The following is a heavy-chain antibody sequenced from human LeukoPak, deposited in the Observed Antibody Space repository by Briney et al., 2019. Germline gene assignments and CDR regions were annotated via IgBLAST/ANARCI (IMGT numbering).Heavy chain of an antibody. Sequence: SETLSLTCTVSGGSISSSSYYWGWIRQPPGKGLEWIGSIYYSGSTYYNPSLKSRVTISVDTSKNQFSLKLSSVTAADTAVYYCAREASYGDTTRPFFDYWGQGTLVTVSS. CDR1: GGSISSSSYY. D-gene: IGHD4-17*01. J-gene: IGHJ4*02. CDR3: AREASYGDTTRPFFDY. CDR2: IYYSGST. V-gene: IGHV4-39*07.